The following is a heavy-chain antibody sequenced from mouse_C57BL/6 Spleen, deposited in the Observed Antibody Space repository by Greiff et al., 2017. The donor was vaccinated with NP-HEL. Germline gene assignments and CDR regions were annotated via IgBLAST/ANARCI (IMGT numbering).Heavy chain of an antibody. CDR2: INYDGSST. V-gene: IGHV5-16*01. CDR3: ARDRGNHYAMDY. J-gene: IGHJ4*01. CDR1: GFTFSDYY. Sequence: EVMLVESEGGLVQPGSSMKLSCTASGFTFSDYYMAWVRQVPEKGLEWVANINYDGSSTYYLDSLKSRFIISRDNAKNILYLQMSSLKSEDTATYYCARDRGNHYAMDYWGQGTSVTVSS. D-gene: IGHD3-1*01.